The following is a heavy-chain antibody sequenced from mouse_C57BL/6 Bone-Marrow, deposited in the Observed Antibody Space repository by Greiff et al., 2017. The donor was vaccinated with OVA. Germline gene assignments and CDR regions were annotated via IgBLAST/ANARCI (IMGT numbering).Heavy chain of an antibody. CDR3: TRGGRGRNWAFDY. Sequence: LVESGAELVRPGASVTLSCKASGYTFTDYEMHWVKQTPVHGLEWIGAIDPETGGTAYNQKFKGKAILTADKSSSTAYMELRSLTSEDSAVYYCTRGGRGRNWAFDYWGQGTTLTGSS. CDR1: GYTFTDYE. D-gene: IGHD4-1*01. J-gene: IGHJ2*01. V-gene: IGHV1-15*01. CDR2: IDPETGGT.